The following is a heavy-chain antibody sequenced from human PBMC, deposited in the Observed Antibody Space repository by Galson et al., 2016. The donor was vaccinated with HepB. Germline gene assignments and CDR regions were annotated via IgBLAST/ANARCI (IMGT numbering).Heavy chain of an antibody. J-gene: IGHJ5*02. CDR3: FGAQSSP. V-gene: IGHV3-7*02. D-gene: IGHD4/OR15-4a*01. CDR2: IKPDGSGK. Sequence: SLRLSCAASGFTFSSYWMNWVRQAPGKGLEWVANIKPDGSGKYYADSVKGRSTISRDNAKNSFYLQMNSLRAEDTAVYYGFGAQSSPWGQGTLVTVSS. CDR1: GFTFSSYW.